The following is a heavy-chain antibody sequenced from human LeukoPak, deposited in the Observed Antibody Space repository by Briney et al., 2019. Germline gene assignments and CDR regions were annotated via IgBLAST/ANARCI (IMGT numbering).Heavy chain of an antibody. Sequence: GGSLRLSCAASGFTFSNYKMNWVRQAPGKGLERVSSISSSSSSFIYYADSVKGRFTISRDNAKNSLYLQMNSLRAEDTAVYYCARDSGADGYAVDYWGQGTLVTVSS. J-gene: IGHJ4*02. CDR2: ISSSSSSFI. D-gene: IGHD2-15*01. V-gene: IGHV3-21*01. CDR1: GFTFSNYK. CDR3: ARDSGADGYAVDY.